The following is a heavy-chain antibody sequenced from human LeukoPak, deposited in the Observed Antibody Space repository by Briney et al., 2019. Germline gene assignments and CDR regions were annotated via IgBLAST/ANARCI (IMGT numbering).Heavy chain of an antibody. D-gene: IGHD6-13*01. CDR3: AGDAAGFDY. V-gene: IGHV3-33*01. CDR2: IWYDGSNK. Sequence: QPGRSLRLSCAASGFTFSSYGMHWVRQAPGKGLEWVAVIWYDGSNKYYADSVKGRFTISRDNSKNTLYLQMNSLRAEDTAVYYCAGDAAGFDYWGQGTLVTVSS. J-gene: IGHJ4*02. CDR1: GFTFSSYG.